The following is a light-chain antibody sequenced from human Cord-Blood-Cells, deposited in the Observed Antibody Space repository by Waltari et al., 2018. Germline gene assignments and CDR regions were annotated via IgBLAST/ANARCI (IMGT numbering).Light chain of an antibody. V-gene: IGLV2-11*01. Sequence: QSALTQPRSVSGSPGQSVTIPCTGTSSDAGGYNYVPWYQPHPGKVPKLMIYDVNKRPSGVPDRFSGSKSGNTASLTISGLQAEDEADYYCCSYAGSYTYVFGTGTKVTVL. J-gene: IGLJ1*01. CDR3: CSYAGSYTYV. CDR1: SSDAGGYNY. CDR2: DVN.